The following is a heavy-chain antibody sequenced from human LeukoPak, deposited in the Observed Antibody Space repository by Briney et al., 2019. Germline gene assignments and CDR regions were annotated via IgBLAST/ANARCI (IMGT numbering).Heavy chain of an antibody. Sequence: GGSLRLSCAASGFTFSSYAMRWVRQAPGKGLEWVSAISPSSGTFYADSVKGRFTISRDNSKDTLYLQMNSLRAEDTAVYYCARPQSSSGYYWPFDDWGQGTLVTVSS. V-gene: IGHV3-23*01. CDR1: GFTFSSYA. J-gene: IGHJ4*02. D-gene: IGHD3-22*01. CDR3: ARPQSSSGYYWPFDD. CDR2: ISPSSGT.